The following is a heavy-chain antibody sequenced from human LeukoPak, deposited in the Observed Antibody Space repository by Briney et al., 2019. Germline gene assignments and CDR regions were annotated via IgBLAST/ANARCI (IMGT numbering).Heavy chain of an antibody. V-gene: IGHV3-74*01. CDR3: ARGGSYSSFDY. D-gene: IGHD1-26*01. CDR1: GFTFSSYW. CDR2: VNSDGSST. Sequence: PGGSLRLSCAASGFTFSSYWMHWVRHAPGKGLMWVSHVNSDGSSTNYADSVWGRFTISRDNAKNTLYLQMNSLRAEDTAVYYCARGGSYSSFDYWGQGTLVTVSS. J-gene: IGHJ4*02.